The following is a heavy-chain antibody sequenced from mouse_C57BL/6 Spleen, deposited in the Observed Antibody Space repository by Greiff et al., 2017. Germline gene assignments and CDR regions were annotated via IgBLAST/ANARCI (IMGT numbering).Heavy chain of an antibody. CDR2: IYPGGGYT. CDR1: GYTFTNYW. CDR3: AREGLRRGFAY. V-gene: IGHV1-63*01. D-gene: IGHD2-4*01. Sequence: LEESGAELVRPGTSVKMSCKASGYTFTNYWIGWAKQRPGHGLEWIGDIYPGGGYTNYNEKFKGKATLTADKSSSTAYMQFSSLTSEDSAIYYCAREGLRRGFAYWGQGTLVTVSA. J-gene: IGHJ3*01.